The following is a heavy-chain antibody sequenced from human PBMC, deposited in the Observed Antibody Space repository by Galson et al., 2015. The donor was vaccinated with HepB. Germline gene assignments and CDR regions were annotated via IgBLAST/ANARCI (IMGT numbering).Heavy chain of an antibody. J-gene: IGHJ4*02. Sequence: SLRLSCAASGFTFSNYYMSWIRQAPGKGLEWVSYISSSSSYTNYADSVKGRFTISRDNAKNSLYLQMNSLRAEDTAVYYCAADGSAYGGYWGQGTLVTVSS. CDR1: GFTFSNYY. D-gene: IGHD4-23*01. V-gene: IGHV3-11*06. CDR3: AADGSAYGGY. CDR2: ISSSSSYT.